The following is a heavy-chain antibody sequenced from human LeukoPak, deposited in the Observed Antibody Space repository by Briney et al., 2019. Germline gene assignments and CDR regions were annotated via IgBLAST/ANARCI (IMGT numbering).Heavy chain of an antibody. CDR1: GFSFSNYA. J-gene: IGHJ4*02. CDR3: AKDGDIGAAGYYFDY. Sequence: GRSLRLSCAASGFSFSNYAMHWVRQAPGKGLEWLAVISYDGGNKDYADSVKGRFTISRDNSKNTLYLQMNSLRAEDTAVYHCAKDGDIGAAGYYFDYWGQGTLVTVSS. D-gene: IGHD6-13*01. V-gene: IGHV3-30-3*01. CDR2: ISYDGGNK.